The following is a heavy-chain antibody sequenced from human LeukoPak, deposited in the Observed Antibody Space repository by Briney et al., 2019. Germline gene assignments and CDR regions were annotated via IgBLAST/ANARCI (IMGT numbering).Heavy chain of an antibody. CDR1: GYTFTSYD. Sequence: SVKVSCKASGYTFTSYDINWVRQATGQGLEWMGWMNPNSGNTGYAQKFQGRVTMTRNTSISTAYMELSSLRSEDTAVYYCARSGDYSAYYYGMDVWGQGTTVTVSS. V-gene: IGHV1-8*01. CDR2: MNPNSGNT. CDR3: ARSGDYSAYYYGMDV. D-gene: IGHD4-17*01. J-gene: IGHJ6*02.